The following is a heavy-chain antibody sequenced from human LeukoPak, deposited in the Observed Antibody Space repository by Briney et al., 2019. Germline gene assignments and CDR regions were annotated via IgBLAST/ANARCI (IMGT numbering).Heavy chain of an antibody. CDR2: IWYDGSKK. V-gene: IGHV3-33*01. D-gene: IGHD1-1*01. Sequence: GGSLRLSCAASGFTFSSYGMHWVRQAPGKGLEWVAVIWYDGSKKYYADSVKGRFTISRDKSKNTLYLQMNSLRADDRAVYYCARDGTTGTTHWFDPWGQGTLVTVSS. CDR1: GFTFSSYG. J-gene: IGHJ5*02. CDR3: ARDGTTGTTHWFDP.